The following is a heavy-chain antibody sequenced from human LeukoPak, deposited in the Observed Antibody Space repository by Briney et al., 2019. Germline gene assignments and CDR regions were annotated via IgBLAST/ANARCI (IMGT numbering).Heavy chain of an antibody. CDR1: GFTFSSYG. Sequence: GGSLRLSCAASGFTFSSYGMHWVRQAPGKGLEWVAVIWYDGSNKFYADSVKGRFTISRDNSKNTLYLQMNSLRAEDTAVYYCARDRAAADLDYWGQGTLVTVSS. CDR2: IWYDGSNK. CDR3: ARDRAAADLDY. D-gene: IGHD6-13*01. V-gene: IGHV3-33*01. J-gene: IGHJ4*02.